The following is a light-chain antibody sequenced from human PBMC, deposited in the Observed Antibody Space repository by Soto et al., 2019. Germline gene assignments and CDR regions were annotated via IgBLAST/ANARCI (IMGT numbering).Light chain of an antibody. CDR1: SSDIGAYAY. J-gene: IGLJ2*01. CDR2: DVN. CDR3: SSYTRSSSGI. V-gene: IGLV2-14*03. Sequence: QPVLTQPASVSGSPGQSLAISCTGTSSDIGAYAYVSWYQQHPGKIPKLIVFDVNYRPSGVSSRFSGSKSGNTASLTISGLQAEDEADYYCSSYTRSSSGIFGGGTQLTVL.